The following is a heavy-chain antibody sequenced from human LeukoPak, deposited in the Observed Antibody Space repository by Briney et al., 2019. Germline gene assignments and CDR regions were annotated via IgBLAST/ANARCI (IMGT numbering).Heavy chain of an antibody. CDR3: ARGGPKWLLRNFDY. D-gene: IGHD3-22*01. CDR2: INHSGST. Sequence: SVTLSLTCAVYGGSFSGYYWSWIRQPPGKGLEWIGEINHSGSTNYNPSLKSRVTISVDTYKNQFSLKLSSVTAADTAVYYCARGGPKWLLRNFDYWGQGTLVTVSS. CDR1: GGSFSGYY. J-gene: IGHJ4*02. V-gene: IGHV4-34*01.